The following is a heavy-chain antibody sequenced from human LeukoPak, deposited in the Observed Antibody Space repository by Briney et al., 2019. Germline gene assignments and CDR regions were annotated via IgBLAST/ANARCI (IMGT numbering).Heavy chain of an antibody. CDR3: ARGPTLGLDI. V-gene: IGHV1-2*02. Sequence: ASVKVSCKASGYTFTAYYIHWVRQAPGQGLEWMGWIDPNSGDTTLLQRFQGRVTMTRDTSIITAYMELSSLTSDDTGMYYCARGPTLGLDIWGQGTMVTVSS. CDR2: IDPNSGDT. J-gene: IGHJ3*02. CDR1: GYTFTAYY.